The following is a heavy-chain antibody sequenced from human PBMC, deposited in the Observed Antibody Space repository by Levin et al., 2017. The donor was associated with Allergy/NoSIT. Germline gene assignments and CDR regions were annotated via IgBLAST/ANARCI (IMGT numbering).Heavy chain of an antibody. D-gene: IGHD2-21*02. Sequence: TGGSLRLSCAASGFTFSDYYMTWIRRAPGKGLEWVSYISSSGTIIYYGDSVKGRFTISRDNAKNSLFLQMNSLRVEDTAAYYCARVTRCGGDCYFLDYWGQGALVTVSS. V-gene: IGHV3-11*01. CDR1: GFTFSDYY. CDR2: ISSSGTII. J-gene: IGHJ4*02. CDR3: ARVTRCGGDCYFLDY.